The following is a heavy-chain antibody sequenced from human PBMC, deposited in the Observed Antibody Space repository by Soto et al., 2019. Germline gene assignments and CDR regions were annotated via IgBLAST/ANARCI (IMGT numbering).Heavy chain of an antibody. CDR1: GYSFTSYW. CDR2: IYPGDSDT. J-gene: IGHJ6*02. Sequence: LKISFKGSGYSFTSYWIGWVRQMPGKGLEWMGIIYPGDSDTRYSPSFQGQVTISADKSISTAYLQWSSLKASDTAMYYCARGGRNCSSTSCYIGNYYYGMDVWGQGTTVTVSS. CDR3: ARGGRNCSSTSCYIGNYYYGMDV. D-gene: IGHD2-2*02. V-gene: IGHV5-51*01.